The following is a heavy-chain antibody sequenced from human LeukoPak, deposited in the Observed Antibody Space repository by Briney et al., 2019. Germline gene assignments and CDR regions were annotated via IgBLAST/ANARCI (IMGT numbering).Heavy chain of an antibody. Sequence: ASVKVSCKASGYTFTGYYMHWVRQAPGRGLEWMGWINPNSGGTNYAQKFQGRVTMTRDTSISTAYMELSRLRSDDTAVYYCARDYVPGDFWSGYYPAWFDPWGQGTLVTVSS. CDR2: INPNSGGT. CDR1: GYTFTGYY. CDR3: ARDYVPGDFWSGYYPAWFDP. J-gene: IGHJ5*02. D-gene: IGHD3-3*01. V-gene: IGHV1-2*02.